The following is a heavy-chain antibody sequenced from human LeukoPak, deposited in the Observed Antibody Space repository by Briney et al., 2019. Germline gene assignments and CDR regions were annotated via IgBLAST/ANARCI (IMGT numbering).Heavy chain of an antibody. CDR3: ARGGRITIFGVDTYYYYGMDV. J-gene: IGHJ6*02. CDR2: ISAYNGNT. V-gene: IGHV1-18*01. D-gene: IGHD3-3*01. Sequence: ASVKVSCKASGYTFTSYGISWVRQAPGQGLEWMGWISAYNGNTNYAQKLQGRVTMTTDTSTSTAYMEQNRLRSDDTAVYYCARGGRITIFGVDTYYYYGMDVWGQGTTVTVSS. CDR1: GYTFTSYG.